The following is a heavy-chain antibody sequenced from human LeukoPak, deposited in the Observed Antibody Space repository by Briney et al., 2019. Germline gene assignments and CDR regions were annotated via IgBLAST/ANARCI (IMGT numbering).Heavy chain of an antibody. D-gene: IGHD7-27*01. J-gene: IGHJ2*01. Sequence: GGSLRLSCAASGFTVSSNYMSWVRQAPGKGLEWVSVICSGGSTYYADSVKGRFTISRDNSKNTLYLQMNSLRAEDTAVYYCARGLLTGSWYFDLWGRGTLVTVSS. CDR1: GFTVSSNY. CDR3: ARGLLTGSWYFDL. V-gene: IGHV3-66*01. CDR2: ICSGGST.